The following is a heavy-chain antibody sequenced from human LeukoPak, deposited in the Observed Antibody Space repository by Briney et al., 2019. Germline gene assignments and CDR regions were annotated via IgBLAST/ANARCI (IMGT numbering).Heavy chain of an antibody. CDR2: IIPIFGTA. V-gene: IGHV1-69*05. Sequence: EASVKVSCKASRGTFSSYAISWVRQAPGQGLEWMGGIIPIFGTANYAQKFQGRVTITTDESTSTAYMELSSLRSEDTAVYYCARDEKGGGYGGKAAFDIWGQGTMVTVSS. D-gene: IGHD4-23*01. J-gene: IGHJ3*02. CDR3: ARDEKGGGYGGKAAFDI. CDR1: RGTFSSYA.